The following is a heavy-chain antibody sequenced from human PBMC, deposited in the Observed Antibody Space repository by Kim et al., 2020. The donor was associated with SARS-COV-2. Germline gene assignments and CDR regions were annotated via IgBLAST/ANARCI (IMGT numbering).Heavy chain of an antibody. CDR3: ARDGPRYGMDV. CDR1: GGSFSGYY. CDR2: INHSGST. Sequence: SETLSLTCAVYGGSFSGYYWSWIRQPPGKGLEWIGEINHSGSTNYNPSLKSRVTISVDTSKNQFSLKLSSVTAADTAVYYCARDGPRYGMDVWGQGTTVTVSS. J-gene: IGHJ6*02. V-gene: IGHV4-34*01.